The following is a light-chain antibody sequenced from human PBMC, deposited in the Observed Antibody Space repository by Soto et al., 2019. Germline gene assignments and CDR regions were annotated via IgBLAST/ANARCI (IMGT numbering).Light chain of an antibody. V-gene: IGKV1-27*01. CDR2: AAS. J-gene: IGKJ1*01. CDR3: QNYTRAPRT. Sequence: DIQMTQSPSSLSASVGDRVTITCRANQGISKYLASYHQKPGRGPKVLIYAASTLQSGVPSRFSGSGSGTEVTLTTSSLQTGDVATHYCQNYTRAPRTCGQGTKVEI. CDR1: QGISKY.